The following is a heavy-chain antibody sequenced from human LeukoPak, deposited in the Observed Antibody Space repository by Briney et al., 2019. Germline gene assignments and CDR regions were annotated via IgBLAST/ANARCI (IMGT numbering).Heavy chain of an antibody. V-gene: IGHV1-2*02. CDR1: GYTFTGYY. CDR3: ARDFEYYDFWSGSYNWFDP. D-gene: IGHD3-3*01. CDR2: INPNSGGT. Sequence: GASVKVSCKASGYTFTGYYMHWVRQAPGQGLEWMGWINPNSGGTNYAQKFQGRVTMTRDTSISTAYMELSRLRSDDTAVYYCARDFEYYDFWSGSYNWFDPWGQGTLVTVSS. J-gene: IGHJ5*02.